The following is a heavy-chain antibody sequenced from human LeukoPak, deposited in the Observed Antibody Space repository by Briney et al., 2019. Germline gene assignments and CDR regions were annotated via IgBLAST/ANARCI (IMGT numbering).Heavy chain of an antibody. J-gene: IGHJ3*02. Sequence: SETLSLTCAVSGYSISSGYYWGWIRQPPGKRLEWIGSIYHSGSTYYNPSLKSRVTISVDTSKNQFSLKLSSVTAADTAVYYCAREKDYFDWFHDAFDIWGQGTMVTVSS. CDR2: IYHSGST. D-gene: IGHD3-9*01. V-gene: IGHV4-38-2*02. CDR3: AREKDYFDWFHDAFDI. CDR1: GYSISSGYY.